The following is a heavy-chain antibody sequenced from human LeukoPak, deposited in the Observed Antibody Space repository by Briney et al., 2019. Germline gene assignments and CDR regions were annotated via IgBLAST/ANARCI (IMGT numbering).Heavy chain of an antibody. CDR1: GGSISSHY. Sequence: WETLSLTCTVSGGSISSHYWSWIRQPPGKGLEWIGYIYYSGSTNYNPSLKSRVTISVDTSKNQFSLKLSSVTAADTAVYYCARVGVAGPFSWFDPWGQGTLVTVSS. V-gene: IGHV4-59*11. CDR2: IYYSGST. CDR3: ARVGVAGPFSWFDP. J-gene: IGHJ5*02. D-gene: IGHD6-19*01.